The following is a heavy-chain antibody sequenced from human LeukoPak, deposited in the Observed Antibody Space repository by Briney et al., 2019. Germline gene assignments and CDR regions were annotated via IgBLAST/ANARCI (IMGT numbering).Heavy chain of an antibody. CDR1: GFTFSSYW. J-gene: IGHJ6*03. CDR3: TRDECGGDCYSGVFDYYYYMDV. CDR2: IKQDGSEK. Sequence: GGSLRLSCAASGFTFSSYWMSWVRQAPGKGLEWVANIKQDGSEKYYVDSVEGRFTISRDNAKNSLYLQMNSLRAEDTAAYYCTRDECGGDCYSGVFDYYYYMDVWGKGTTVTVSS. V-gene: IGHV3-7*01. D-gene: IGHD2-21*01.